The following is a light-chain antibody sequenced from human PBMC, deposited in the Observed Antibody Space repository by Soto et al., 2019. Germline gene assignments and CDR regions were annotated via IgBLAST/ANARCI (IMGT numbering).Light chain of an antibody. V-gene: IGKV3-20*01. CDR1: ERIYSAY. CDR2: GTS. CDR3: QQYGNLPIT. J-gene: IGKJ5*01. Sequence: VVTQCAGTLSLSRGERATLSCRASERIYSAYLGWDQQKPGQAPRLLIYGTSSRATGIPDRFSGSGSGTDFTLTISRLEPEDFAVYYCQQYGNLPITFGEGTRLEI.